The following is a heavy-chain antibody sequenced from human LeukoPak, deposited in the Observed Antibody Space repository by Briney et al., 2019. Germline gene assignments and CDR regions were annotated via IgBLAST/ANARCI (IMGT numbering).Heavy chain of an antibody. D-gene: IGHD3-10*01. CDR3: ARSPGSYYKTGAFDI. J-gene: IGHJ3*02. CDR1: GFTFSSYW. V-gene: IGHV3-7*01. Sequence: GGSLRLSCAASGFTFSSYWMSWVRQAPGKGLEWVANIKQDGSEKYYVDSVKGRFTISRDNAKNSLYLQMNSLRAEDTAVYYCARSPGSYYKTGAFDIWGQGTMVTVSS. CDR2: IKQDGSEK.